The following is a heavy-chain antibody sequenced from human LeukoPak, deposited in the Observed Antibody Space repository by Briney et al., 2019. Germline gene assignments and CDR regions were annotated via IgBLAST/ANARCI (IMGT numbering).Heavy chain of an antibody. J-gene: IGHJ4*02. D-gene: IGHD3-10*01. CDR1: GFTFSSYW. V-gene: IGHV3-74*01. CDR3: AKEAYYSYYFDY. Sequence: GGSLRLSCAASGFTFSSYWMHWVRQAPGKGLVWVSRINSDGSSTSYADSVKGRFTISRDNAKNSLYLQMNSLRAEDTALYYCAKEAYYSYYFDYWGQGTLVTVSS. CDR2: INSDGSST.